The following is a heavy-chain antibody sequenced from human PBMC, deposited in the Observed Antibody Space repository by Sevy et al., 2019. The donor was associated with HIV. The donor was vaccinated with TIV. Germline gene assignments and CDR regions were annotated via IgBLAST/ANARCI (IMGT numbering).Heavy chain of an antibody. CDR1: GGSINSDH. J-gene: IGHJ3*02. V-gene: IGHV4-59*08. CDR2: VYYTGGI. Sequence: SETLSLTCTVSGGSINSDHWNWIRQPPGKGLEWIGYVYYTGGINYSPSLKNRVTISVDRTKNQFSLKLTSVTAADTAVYYCARRNDFDIWGQGTMVTVSS. CDR3: ARRNDFDI.